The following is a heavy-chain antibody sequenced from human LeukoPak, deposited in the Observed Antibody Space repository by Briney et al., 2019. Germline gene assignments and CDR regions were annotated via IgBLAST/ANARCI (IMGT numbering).Heavy chain of an antibody. CDR1: GFTFSDLW. CDR3: AELGITMIGGV. V-gene: IGHV3-7*01. J-gene: IGHJ6*04. CDR2: IKQDGSEK. D-gene: IGHD3-10*02. Sequence: GGSLRLSCAASGFTFSDLWMSWVRQAPGKGLEWVANIKQDGSEKYYVDSVKGRFTISRDNAKNSVSLEMSSLRAEDTAVYYCAELGITMIGGVWGKGTTVTISS.